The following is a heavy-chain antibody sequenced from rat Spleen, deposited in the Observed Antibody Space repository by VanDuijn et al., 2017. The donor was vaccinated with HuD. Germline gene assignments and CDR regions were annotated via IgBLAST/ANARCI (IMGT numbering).Heavy chain of an antibody. Sequence: EVQLQESGPGLVKPSQSLSLTCSVTGYSITSSYRWNWIRKFPGNKLEWMGYINSAGTTNYNPSLKRRISITRDTSKNQFFLQVNSVTTEDTATYYCARSRYNNYVMDAWGQGASVTVSA. V-gene: IGHV3-3*01. D-gene: IGHD1-10*01. CDR2: INSAGTT. CDR1: GYSITSSYR. CDR3: ARSRYNNYVMDA. J-gene: IGHJ4*01.